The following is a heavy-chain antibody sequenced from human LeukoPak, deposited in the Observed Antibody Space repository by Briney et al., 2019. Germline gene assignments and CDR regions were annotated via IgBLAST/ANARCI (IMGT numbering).Heavy chain of an antibody. V-gene: IGHV4-38-2*02. J-gene: IGHJ6*03. Sequence: PSETLSLTCAVSGYSISSGFYWGWIRPPPGKGLEWIGSIYHSGTTYYNPSHKSRVTISVYTSKNQFSLKLTSVTAADTAVYYCARDGGSGYATYYYMDVWGKGTTVTVSS. CDR1: GYSISSGFY. D-gene: IGHD5-12*01. CDR2: IYHSGTT. CDR3: ARDGGSGYATYYYMDV.